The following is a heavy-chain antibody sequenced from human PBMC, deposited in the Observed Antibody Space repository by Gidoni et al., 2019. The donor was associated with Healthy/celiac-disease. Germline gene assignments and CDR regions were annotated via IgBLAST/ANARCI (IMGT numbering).Heavy chain of an antibody. CDR2: SNSDGSSK. CDR1: GFPFSSYW. D-gene: IGHD5-12*01. J-gene: IGHJ4*02. Sequence: EVQLVESGGGLVQPGVSLRLSCASSGFPFSSYWMHWVRQAPGKGLVWVSRSNSDGSSKSYEDSVKGRLTISRDNAKNTLYLQMNSLRAEDTAVYYCARSSPSRDGYNFGGQGTLVTVSS. V-gene: IGHV3-74*01. CDR3: ARSSPSRDGYNF.